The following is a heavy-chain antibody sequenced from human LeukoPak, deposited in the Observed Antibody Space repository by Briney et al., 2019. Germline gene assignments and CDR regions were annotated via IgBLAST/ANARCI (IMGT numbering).Heavy chain of an antibody. D-gene: IGHD3-22*01. CDR2: INILSNYI. CDR3: ARSTVSVITRGAFDI. CDR1: GFTFSSYS. J-gene: IGHJ3*02. Sequence: GGSLRLSCAASGFTFSSYSMNWVRQAPGKGLEWVSSINILSNYIYYADSVKGRFTISRDNAKNSLYLQMNSLRAEDTAVYYCARSTVSVITRGAFDIWGQGTMVTVSS. V-gene: IGHV3-21*01.